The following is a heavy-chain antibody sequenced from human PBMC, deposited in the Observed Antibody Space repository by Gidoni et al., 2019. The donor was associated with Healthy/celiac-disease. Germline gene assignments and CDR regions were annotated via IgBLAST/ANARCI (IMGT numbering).Heavy chain of an antibody. CDR3: ARTDIVVVPAGYYYYYYGMDV. Sequence: EVQLVQSGAEVKKPGESLRISCKGSGYSFTSYWISWVRQMPGKGLEWMGRIDPSDSYTNYSPSFQGHVTISADKSISTAYLQWSSLKASDTAMYYCARTDIVVVPAGYYYYYYGMDVWSQGTTVTVSS. CDR2: IDPSDSYT. D-gene: IGHD2-2*01. J-gene: IGHJ6*02. CDR1: GYSFTSYW. V-gene: IGHV5-10-1*01.